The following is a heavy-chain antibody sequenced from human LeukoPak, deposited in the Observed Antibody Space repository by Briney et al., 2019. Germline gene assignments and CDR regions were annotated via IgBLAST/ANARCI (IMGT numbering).Heavy chain of an antibody. D-gene: IGHD2-15*01. Sequence: SETPSLTCTVSGGSVSSYYWSWVRQPPGQGLEWIGYVYYGGTTSYSPSLKSRVTMSIDRSKNQFSLTLFSVTAADTAIYYCARDCTGGSCYPPSDAFDIWGQGTKVTVSS. CDR1: GGSVSSYY. V-gene: IGHV4-59*02. CDR3: ARDCTGGSCYPPSDAFDI. CDR2: VYYGGTT. J-gene: IGHJ3*02.